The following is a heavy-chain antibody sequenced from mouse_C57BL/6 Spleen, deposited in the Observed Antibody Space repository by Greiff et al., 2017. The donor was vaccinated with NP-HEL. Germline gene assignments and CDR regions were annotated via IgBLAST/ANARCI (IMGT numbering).Heavy chain of an antibody. Sequence: QVQLQQPGAELVKPGASVKLSCKASGYTFTSYWMHWVKQRPGQGLEWIGMIHPNSGSTNYNEKFKSKATLTVDKSSSTAYMQLSSLTSEDSAVYYCARGLSWCAYWGQGTLVTVSA. CDR3: ARGLSWCAY. D-gene: IGHD3-1*01. J-gene: IGHJ3*01. CDR2: IHPNSGST. CDR1: GYTFTSYW. V-gene: IGHV1-64*01.